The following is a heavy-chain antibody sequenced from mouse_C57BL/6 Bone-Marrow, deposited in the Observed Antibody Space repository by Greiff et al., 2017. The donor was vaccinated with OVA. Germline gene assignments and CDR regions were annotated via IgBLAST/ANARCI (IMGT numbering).Heavy chain of an antibody. CDR2: IWWDDDK. J-gene: IGHJ1*03. D-gene: IGHD2-3*01. V-gene: IGHV8-8*01. CDR1: GFSLSTFGMG. Sequence: QVTLKESGPGILQPSQTLSLTCSFSGFSLSTFGMGVGWIRQPSGQGLEWLAHIWWDDDKYYNPALKSRLPISKDTSKNQVFLKIANVDTADTATYYCARAIYDGYYVYFDVWGTGTTVTVSS. CDR3: ARAIYDGYYVYFDV.